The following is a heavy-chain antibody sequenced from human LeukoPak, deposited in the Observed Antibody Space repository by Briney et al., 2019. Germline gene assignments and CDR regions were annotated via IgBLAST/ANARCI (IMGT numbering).Heavy chain of an antibody. V-gene: IGHV1-2*02. CDR1: GYTFTGFY. D-gene: IGHD5-24*01. CDR2: IRSNTGGT. Sequence: GASVKVSCKASGYTFTGFYMHWVRQAPGQGLEWMGWIRSNTGGTHYSRNFQGGVTMTRDRSINTAYMELSRLRSDDTAVYYCATVGETLQFDNWGHGTLVTVSS. J-gene: IGHJ4*01. CDR3: ATVGETLQFDN.